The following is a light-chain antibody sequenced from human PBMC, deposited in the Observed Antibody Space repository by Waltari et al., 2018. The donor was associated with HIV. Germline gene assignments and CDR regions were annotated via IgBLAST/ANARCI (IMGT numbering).Light chain of an antibody. CDR1: SNELGTYNF. Sequence: QSALTQPPSPSGSPGQSVAIPCPGSSNELGTYNFVSWYQHHPGKAPKLLIYDVTRRPPGIPDRFSGTKSGYTASLTVSDLQVEDEADYYCVSYTEKDTFLLFGGGTKLAV. CDR3: VSYTEKDTFLL. V-gene: IGLV2-8*01. CDR2: DVT. J-gene: IGLJ2*01.